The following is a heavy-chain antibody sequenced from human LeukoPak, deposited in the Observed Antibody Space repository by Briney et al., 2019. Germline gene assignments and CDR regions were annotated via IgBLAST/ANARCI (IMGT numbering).Heavy chain of an antibody. CDR1: GFTFSSYA. Sequence: GGSLRLSCAASGFTFSSYAMHWVRQAPGKGLEWVAVISYDGSNKYYADSVKGRFTISRDNSKNTLYLQMNSLRAEDTAVYYCARAGDGGLYCSGGSCYGDAFDIWGQGTMVTVSS. CDR2: ISYDGSNK. CDR3: ARAGDGGLYCSGGSCYGDAFDI. V-gene: IGHV3-30-3*01. D-gene: IGHD2-15*01. J-gene: IGHJ3*02.